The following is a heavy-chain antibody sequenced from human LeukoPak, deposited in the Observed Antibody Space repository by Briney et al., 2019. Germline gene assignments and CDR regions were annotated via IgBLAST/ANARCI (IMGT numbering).Heavy chain of an antibody. CDR2: ITADGGGT. CDR3: AKEASSGNFVTIDC. CDR1: GFTFRNYV. V-gene: IGHV3-23*01. J-gene: IGHJ4*02. D-gene: IGHD1-26*01. Sequence: GGSLRLSCAASGFTFRNYVMSWVRQTPEKGLEWVSAITADGGGTNHADSVKGRFTISRDNSKNTLCLQMNSLRAEDTAIYYCAKEASSGNFVTIDCWGQGALVTVSS.